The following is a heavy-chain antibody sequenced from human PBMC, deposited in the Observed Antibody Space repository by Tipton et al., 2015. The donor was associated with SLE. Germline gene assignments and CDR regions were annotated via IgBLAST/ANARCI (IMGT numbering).Heavy chain of an antibody. V-gene: IGHV4-34*01. CDR2: INHSGST. CDR1: GGSFSGYY. CDR3: ARGSRLFGY. J-gene: IGHJ4*02. Sequence: GLVKPSETLSLTCAVYGGSFSGYYWSWIRQPPGKGLEWIGEINHSGSTNYNPSLKSRVTISVDTSKNQFSLKLSSVTAADTAVYYCARGSRLFGYWGQGTLVTVSS. D-gene: IGHD3-10*02.